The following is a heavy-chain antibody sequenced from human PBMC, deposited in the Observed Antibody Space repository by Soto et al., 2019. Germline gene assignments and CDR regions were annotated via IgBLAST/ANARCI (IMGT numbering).Heavy chain of an antibody. Sequence: QLQLQESGPGLVKPSETLSLTCSVSDDSINSDKYYWGWIRQPPGKGLEWIGSIYYRGNAYYNPSLRTRVTLSLDKSRSQFSLKPNSVDAPDSAVYFCARLEGLATISYYFDFWGPGALVTVSS. J-gene: IGHJ4*02. D-gene: IGHD3-9*01. CDR1: DDSINSDKYY. CDR3: ARLEGLATISYYFDF. V-gene: IGHV4-39*01. CDR2: IYYRGNA.